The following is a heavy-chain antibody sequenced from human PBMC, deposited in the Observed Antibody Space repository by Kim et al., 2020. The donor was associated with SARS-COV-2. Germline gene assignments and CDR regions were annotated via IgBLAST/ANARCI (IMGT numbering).Heavy chain of an antibody. J-gene: IGHJ6*01. Sequence: SETLSLTCTVSGGSVSSGGYYWTWIRQHPGKGLEWIGYIYDSGSTSYNPSVKSRVTISIDTSKNQFSLKLSSVTAADTAVYYCAREDIVVVPTDREYYC. V-gene: IGHV4-31*03. D-gene: IGHD2-2*01. CDR1: GGSVSSGGYY. CDR2: IYDSGST. CDR3: AREDIVVVPTDREYYC.